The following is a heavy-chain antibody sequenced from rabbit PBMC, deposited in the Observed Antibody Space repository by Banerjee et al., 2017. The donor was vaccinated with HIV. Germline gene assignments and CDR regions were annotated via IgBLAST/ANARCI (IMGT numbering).Heavy chain of an antibody. CDR2: INMVTGKS. V-gene: IGHV1S45*01. Sequence: QEQLEESGGGLVKPEGSLTLTCKASGVSLKDKDVMCWVRQAPGKGLEWIACINMVTGKSVYATWAQGRFTISKASSTTVTLQMTSLTVADTATYFCARDTGSSFSTYGMDLWGHRTLVTVS. CDR1: GVSLKDKDV. D-gene: IGHD8-1*01. CDR3: ARDTGSSFSTYGMDL. J-gene: IGHJ6*01.